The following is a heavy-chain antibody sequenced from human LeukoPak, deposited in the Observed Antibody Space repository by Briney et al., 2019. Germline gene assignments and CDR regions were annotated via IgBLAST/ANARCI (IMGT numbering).Heavy chain of an antibody. V-gene: IGHV1-2*06. CDR2: INPNSGGT. CDR1: GYTFTGYY. CDR3: ARDPYYYDSSGYSFHP. Sequence: ASVKVSCKASGYTFTGYYMHWVRQAPGQGLEWMGRINPNSGGTNYAQKFQGRVTMTRDTSISTAYMELRRLRSDDTAMYYCARDPYYYDSSGYSFHPWGQGTLVTVSS. J-gene: IGHJ5*02. D-gene: IGHD3-22*01.